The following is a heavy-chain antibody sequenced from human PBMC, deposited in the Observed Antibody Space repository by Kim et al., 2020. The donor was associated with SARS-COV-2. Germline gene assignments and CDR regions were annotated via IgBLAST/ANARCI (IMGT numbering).Heavy chain of an antibody. CDR1: GYSFTSYW. V-gene: IGHV5-51*01. CDR2: IYPGDSDT. Sequence: GESLKISCKGSGYSFTSYWIGWVRQMPGKGLEWMGIIYPGDSDTRYSPSFQGQVTISADKSISTAYLQWSSLKASDTAMYYCARVYYGSGSYYLTYYYYGMDVWGQGTTVTVSS. J-gene: IGHJ6*02. D-gene: IGHD3-10*01. CDR3: ARVYYGSGSYYLTYYYYGMDV.